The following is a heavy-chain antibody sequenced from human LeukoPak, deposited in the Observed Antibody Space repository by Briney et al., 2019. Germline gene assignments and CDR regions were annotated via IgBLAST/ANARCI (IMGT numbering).Heavy chain of an antibody. D-gene: IGHD3-9*01. CDR2: VFYSGST. CDR1: GGSINSYY. CDR3: ARVLSWYFDL. V-gene: IGHV4-59*12. Sequence: PSETLSLTCTVSGGSINSYYWSWIRQPPGKGLEWIGYVFYSGSTNYNPSLKSRVTISVDTSKNQFSLKLSSVTAADTAVYYCARVLSWYFDLWGRGTLVTVSS. J-gene: IGHJ2*01.